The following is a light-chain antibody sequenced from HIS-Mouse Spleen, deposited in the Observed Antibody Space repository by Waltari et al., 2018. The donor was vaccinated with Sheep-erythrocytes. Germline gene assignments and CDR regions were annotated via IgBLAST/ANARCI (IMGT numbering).Light chain of an antibody. CDR2: DVS. CDR1: SSDVGGYNY. J-gene: IGLJ2*01. V-gene: IGLV2-11*01. CDR3: CSYAGSYTVV. Sequence: QSALTQPRSVSGSPGQSVTISCTGTSSDVGGYNYVSWYQQHPGKAPKLMIYDVSKRASGGPVRLSGSKSGNTASLTISGLQAEDEADYYCCSYAGSYTVVFGGGTKLTVL.